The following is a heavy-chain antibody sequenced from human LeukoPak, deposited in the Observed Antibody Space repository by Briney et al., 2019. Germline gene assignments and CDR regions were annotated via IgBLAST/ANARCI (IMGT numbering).Heavy chain of an antibody. CDR1: GFTFDDYA. CDR3: AKGIRFLDY. V-gene: IGHV3-9*01. J-gene: IGHJ4*02. Sequence: GGSLRLSCAASGFTFDDYAMHWVRQAPGKGLEWVSGISWNSGSIGYADSVKGRFTISRDNAKNSLYLQMNSLRAEDTAVYYCAKGIRFLDYWGQGTLVTVSS. CDR2: ISWNSGSI. D-gene: IGHD3-3*01.